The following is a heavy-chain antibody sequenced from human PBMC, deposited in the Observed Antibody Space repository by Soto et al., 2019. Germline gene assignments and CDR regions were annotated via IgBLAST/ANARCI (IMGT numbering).Heavy chain of an antibody. D-gene: IGHD1-26*01. V-gene: IGHV5-51*01. CDR1: GYRFTNYW. CDR2: IYPGDSDT. Sequence: GESLKISCKGSGYRFTNYWIGWVRQMPGKGLEWMGIIYPGDSDTRYSPSFQGQVTISADESTTTAYLQWSSLKASDTAVYYCARHLLVGATRSPFDYWGQGTLVTVS. J-gene: IGHJ4*02. CDR3: ARHLLVGATRSPFDY.